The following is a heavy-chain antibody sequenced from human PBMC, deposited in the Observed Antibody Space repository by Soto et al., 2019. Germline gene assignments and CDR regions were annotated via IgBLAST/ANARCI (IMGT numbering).Heavy chain of an antibody. V-gene: IGHV4-34*01. J-gene: IGHJ5*02. CDR2: INHSGST. Sequence: QVQLQQWGAGLLKPSETLSLTCAVYGGSFSGYYWSWIRQPPGKGLEWIGEINHSGSTNYNPSLNSRVTISVDTYKNQFSLTLSCVTAADTAVYYCARGTSLDYGDINWFDHWGQGTLVTVSS. CDR3: ARGTSLDYGDINWFDH. CDR1: GGSFSGYY. D-gene: IGHD4-17*01.